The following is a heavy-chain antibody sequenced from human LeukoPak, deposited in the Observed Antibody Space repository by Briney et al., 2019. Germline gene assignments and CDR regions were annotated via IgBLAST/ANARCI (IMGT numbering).Heavy chain of an antibody. J-gene: IGHJ4*02. D-gene: IGHD2-15*01. Sequence: GGSLRLSCAASGFTFSSYGFHWVRQAPGKGLEWVTLIWHDGTRENYADSVKGRFTISRDNSKNTLYLQMNSLRAEDTAVYYCARDLSVGGLDTGGQGTLVTVSS. V-gene: IGHV3-33*01. CDR3: ARDLSVGGLDT. CDR2: IWHDGTRE. CDR1: GFTFSSYG.